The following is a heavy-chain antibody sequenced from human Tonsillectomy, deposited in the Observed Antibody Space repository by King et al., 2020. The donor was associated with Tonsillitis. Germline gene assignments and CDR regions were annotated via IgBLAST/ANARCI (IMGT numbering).Heavy chain of an antibody. CDR2: MYYCGPI. D-gene: IGHD1-26*01. J-gene: IGHJ4*02. CDR1: GGSISSSDHD. V-gene: IGHV4-39*01. Sequence: LQLQESGPGVVKPSETLSLTCTVSGGSISSSDHDWAWIRQPPGKGLEWICYMYYCGPIFYNPSLNSRITIAGGTSENRFSLKLSSVTAADTAIYFCAIYVSGTFDYWGQGALVTVSS. CDR3: AIYVSGTFDY.